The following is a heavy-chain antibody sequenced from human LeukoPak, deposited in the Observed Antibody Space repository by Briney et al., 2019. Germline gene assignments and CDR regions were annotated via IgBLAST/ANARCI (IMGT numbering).Heavy chain of an antibody. J-gene: IGHJ6*02. CDR3: ARRRRVVATAIRGDYGMDV. CDR1: GFTFSSYG. CDR2: IWYDGSNK. V-gene: IGHV3-33*01. D-gene: IGHD2-21*02. Sequence: PGGSLRLSCAASGFTFSSYGMHWVRQAPGKGLEWVAVIWYDGSNKYYADSVKGRFTISRDNSKNTLYLQMNSLRAEDTAVYYCARRRRVVATAIRGDYGMDVWGQGTTATVS.